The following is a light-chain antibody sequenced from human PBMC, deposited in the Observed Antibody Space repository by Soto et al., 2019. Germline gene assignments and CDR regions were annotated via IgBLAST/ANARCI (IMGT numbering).Light chain of an antibody. CDR3: SSYTRRSTLV. CDR1: SSDVGGYDY. J-gene: IGLJ1*01. Sequence: QSALTQPASVSGSPGQSTTISCTGTSSDVGGYDYVSWYQQHPDKAPKLMIYEVTNRPSGVSSRFSGSKSGNTASLTISGFQAEDEADYYCSSYTRRSTLVFGTGTKLTVL. V-gene: IGLV2-14*01. CDR2: EVT.